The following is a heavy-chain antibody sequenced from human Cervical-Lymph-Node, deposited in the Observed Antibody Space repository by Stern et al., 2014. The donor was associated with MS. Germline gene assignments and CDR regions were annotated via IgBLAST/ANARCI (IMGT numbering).Heavy chain of an antibody. V-gene: IGHV1-69*04. CDR1: GGTFSSYT. D-gene: IGHD3-10*01. Sequence: QVQLVQSGAEVKKPGSSVKVSCTASGGTFSSYTITWVRQPPGQGLEWMGRIIAIVGIADYAQKFQGRVTITADKSTSTAYMELSSLRSEDTAVYYCARESTGDAFDIWGQGTMVTVSS. CDR3: ARESTGDAFDI. CDR2: IIAIVGIA. J-gene: IGHJ3*02.